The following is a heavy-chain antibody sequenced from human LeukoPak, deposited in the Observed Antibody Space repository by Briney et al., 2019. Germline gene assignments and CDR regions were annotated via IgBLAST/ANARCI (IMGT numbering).Heavy chain of an antibody. D-gene: IGHD1-26*01. J-gene: IGHJ4*02. CDR2: IYYSGST. CDR1: GDSISSGGYY. Sequence: SETLSLTCTVSGDSISSGGYYWSWIRQHPGKGLEWIGYIYYSGSTYYNPSLKSRVTISVDTSKNQFSLKLSSVTAADTAVYYCVRGGIVGTSTRIPLFDSWGQGTLVTVSS. CDR3: VRGGIVGTSTRIPLFDS. V-gene: IGHV4-31*03.